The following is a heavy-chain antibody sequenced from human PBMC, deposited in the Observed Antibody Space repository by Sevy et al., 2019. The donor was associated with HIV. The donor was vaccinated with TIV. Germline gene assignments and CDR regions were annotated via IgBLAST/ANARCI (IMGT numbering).Heavy chain of an antibody. D-gene: IGHD1-26*01. CDR2: TSYDGSHK. J-gene: IGHJ1*01. V-gene: IGHV3-30*04. CDR1: GFIFSNFA. CDR3: ARGENDDEFFQY. Sequence: GGSLRLSCTVSGFIFSNFAMHWVRQAPGKGLEWVAVTSYDGSHKYYADSVKGRFTVSRDNSRNILSLEMNSLRRDDTAVYYCARGENDDEFFQYCGQGILVTVSS.